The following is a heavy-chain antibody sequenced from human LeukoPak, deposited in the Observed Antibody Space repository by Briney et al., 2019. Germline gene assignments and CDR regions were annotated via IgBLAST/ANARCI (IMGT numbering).Heavy chain of an antibody. Sequence: PGGSLRLSCAASGFTFSSYAMSWVRQAPGEGLEWVSGISLIGGSTYYADSVKGRFTISRGNSMNTLYLQMNSLSAEDTAVYYCAKDRDCSSTTCSRYFDNWGQGTLVTVSS. CDR2: ISLIGGST. CDR3: AKDRDCSSTTCSRYFDN. J-gene: IGHJ4*02. D-gene: IGHD2-2*01. CDR1: GFTFSSYA. V-gene: IGHV3-23*01.